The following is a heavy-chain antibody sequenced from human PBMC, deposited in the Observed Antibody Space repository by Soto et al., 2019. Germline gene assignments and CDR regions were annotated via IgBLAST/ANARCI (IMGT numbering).Heavy chain of an antibody. CDR1: GYTFTSYY. D-gene: IGHD3-10*01. J-gene: IGHJ4*02. Sequence: ASVKVSCKASGYTFTSYYMHWVRQAPGQGLEWMGITNPSGGSTSYAQKFKGRVTMTRDTSTSTVYMELRSLRSEDTAVYYCARGTSGDGPLDYWGKGPXFTVSP. CDR2: TNPSGGST. V-gene: IGHV1-46*01. CDR3: ARGTSGDGPLDY.